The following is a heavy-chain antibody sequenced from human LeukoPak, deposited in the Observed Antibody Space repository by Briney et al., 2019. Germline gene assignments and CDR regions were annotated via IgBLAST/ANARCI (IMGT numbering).Heavy chain of an antibody. V-gene: IGHV3-7*01. CDR2: MNEDGSGK. CDR3: ARAPAWGAIDY. D-gene: IGHD7-27*01. J-gene: IGHJ4*02. Sequence: GGSLRLSCAVSVFIIGISWMCCVRQTAGGGGEWVADMNEDGSGKYYADSVKGRFTVSRDNAQNSVYLQMNSLRVEDTGVYYCARAPAWGAIDYWGQGTLVTVSS. CDR1: VFIIGISW.